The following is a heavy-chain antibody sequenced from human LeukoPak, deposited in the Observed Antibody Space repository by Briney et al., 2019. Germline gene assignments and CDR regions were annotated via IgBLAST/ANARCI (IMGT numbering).Heavy chain of an antibody. CDR3: TRAFYDAGGSNWFDP. CDR2: IYYSGST. J-gene: IGHJ5*02. D-gene: IGHD3-22*01. V-gene: IGHV4-39*07. CDR1: GGSISSSSYY. Sequence: SETLSLTCTVSGGSISSSSYYWGWIRQPPGKGREWIGSIYYSGSTYYNPSLKSRVTISVDTSKNQFSLKLSSVTAADTAVYYCTRAFYDAGGSNWFDPWGQGTLVTVSS.